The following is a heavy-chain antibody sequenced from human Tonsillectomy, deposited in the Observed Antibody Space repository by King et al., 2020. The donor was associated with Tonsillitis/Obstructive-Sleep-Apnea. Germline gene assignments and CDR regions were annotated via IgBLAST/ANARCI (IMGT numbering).Heavy chain of an antibody. CDR3: ARGGLRFLEWLSLFDY. CDR2: INPSGGST. Sequence: QLVQSGAEVKKPGASVKVSCKASGYTFTSYYMHWVRQAPGQGLEWMGIINPSGGSTSYAQKFQGRVTMTRETSTSTVYMELSSLRSEDTAVYYCARGGLRFLEWLSLFDYWGQGTLVTVSS. J-gene: IGHJ4*02. V-gene: IGHV1-46*01. CDR1: GYTFTSYY. D-gene: IGHD3-3*01.